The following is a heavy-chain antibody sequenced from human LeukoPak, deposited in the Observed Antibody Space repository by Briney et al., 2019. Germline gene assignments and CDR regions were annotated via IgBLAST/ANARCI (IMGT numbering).Heavy chain of an antibody. V-gene: IGHV3-48*01. CDR3: ARDPESNWGWDLDY. D-gene: IGHD7-27*01. J-gene: IGHJ4*02. Sequence: GGSLRLSCEASGFTVSSYSMNWVRQVPGKGLEWVSHISSSGSMIWYGESVKGRFTISRDSAKNSLHLQMNSLRAEDTAVYYCARDPESNWGWDLDYWGQGTLVTVSS. CDR2: ISSSGSMI. CDR1: GFTVSSYS.